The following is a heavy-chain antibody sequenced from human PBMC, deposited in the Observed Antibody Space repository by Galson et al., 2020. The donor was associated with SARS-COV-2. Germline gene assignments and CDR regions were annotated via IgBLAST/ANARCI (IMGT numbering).Heavy chain of an antibody. Sequence: ASVKVSCKASGYTFTSYDINWVRQATGQGLEWMGWMNPNSGNTGSAQKFQRRVTMTRNTSISTAYMDLSSLRCEDTAVYYCARAFITMIGGGEALDIWGQGTMVTVSS. V-gene: IGHV1-8*01. J-gene: IGHJ3*02. CDR1: GYTFTSYD. CDR2: MNPNSGNT. D-gene: IGHD3-22*01. CDR3: ARAFITMIGGGEALDI.